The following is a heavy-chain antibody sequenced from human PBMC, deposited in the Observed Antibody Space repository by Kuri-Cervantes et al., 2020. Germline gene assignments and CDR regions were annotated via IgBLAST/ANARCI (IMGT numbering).Heavy chain of an antibody. CDR3: ARLSNSYGGYYYYGMDV. V-gene: IGHV4-59*04. Sequence: ESLKISCTVSGGSISSYYWSWIRQPPGKGLEWIGYIYYSGSTYYNPSLKSRVTISVDTSKNQFSLKLSSVTAADTAVYYCARLSNSYGGYYYYGMDVWGQGTTVTVSS. D-gene: IGHD5-18*01. CDR2: IYYSGST. J-gene: IGHJ6*02. CDR1: GGSISSYY.